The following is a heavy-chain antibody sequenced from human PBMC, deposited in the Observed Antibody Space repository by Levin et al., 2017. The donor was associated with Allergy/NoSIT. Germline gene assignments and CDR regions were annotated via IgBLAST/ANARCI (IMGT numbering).Heavy chain of an antibody. CDR2: SSSSGTTI. J-gene: IGHJ6*02. CDR3: ARYGSLLSRGLIPPGYYYGIDV. V-gene: IGHV3-11*01. CDR1: GFTFSDSY. D-gene: IGHD3-10*01. Sequence: PGGSLRLSCAASGFTFSDSYMTWIRQAPGKGLEWISYSSSSGTTINYADSVKGRFTISRDNSKNLLSLEMNNLRAEDTAIYYCARYGSLLSRGLIPPGYYYGIDVWGHGTTVTVSS.